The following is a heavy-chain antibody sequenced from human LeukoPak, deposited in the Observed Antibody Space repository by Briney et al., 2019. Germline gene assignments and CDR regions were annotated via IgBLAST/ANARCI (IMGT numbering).Heavy chain of an antibody. V-gene: IGHV1-69*13. Sequence: ASVKVSCKASGGTFSSYAISWVRQAPGQGLEWMGGIIPIFGTANYAQKLQGRVTITADESTSTAYMELSSLRSEDTAAYYCARNRDLGPAEYFQHWGQGTLVTVSS. J-gene: IGHJ1*01. CDR1: GGTFSSYA. D-gene: IGHD2/OR15-2a*01. CDR3: ARNRDLGPAEYFQH. CDR2: IIPIFGTA.